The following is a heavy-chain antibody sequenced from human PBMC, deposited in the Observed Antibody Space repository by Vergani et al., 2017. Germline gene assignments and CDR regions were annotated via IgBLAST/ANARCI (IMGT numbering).Heavy chain of an antibody. CDR3: ANSQFTRSWPFDF. V-gene: IGHV1-69*13. J-gene: IGHJ4*02. D-gene: IGHD2-2*01. CDR2: IVPIFEKI. CDR1: GVNYRSLA. Sequence: QVHLLQSGAEVKKPGSSVKVSCKASGVNYRSLAISWVRLAPGQGLEWMGRIVPIFEKINYAPKFQGRVTITADESTNIAYMERTSLTSDDTAMYYCANSQFTRSWPFDFWGQGTLVTVSS.